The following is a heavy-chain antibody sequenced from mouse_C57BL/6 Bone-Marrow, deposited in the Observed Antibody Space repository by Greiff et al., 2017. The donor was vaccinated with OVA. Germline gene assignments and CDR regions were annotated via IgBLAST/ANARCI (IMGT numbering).Heavy chain of an antibody. CDR3: ARAESPYGFFDY. CDR1: GFTFSSYA. CDR2: ISDGGSYT. V-gene: IGHV5-4*03. J-gene: IGHJ2*01. D-gene: IGHD1-2*01. Sequence: EVKLVESGGGLVKPGGSLKLSCAASGFTFSSYAMSWVRQTPEKRLEWVATISDGGSYTYYPDNVKGRFTISRDHAKNNLYLQMSHLKSEDTAMYYCARAESPYGFFDYWGQGTTLTVSS.